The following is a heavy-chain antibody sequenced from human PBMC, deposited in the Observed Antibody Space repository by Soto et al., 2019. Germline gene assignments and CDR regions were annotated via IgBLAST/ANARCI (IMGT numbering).Heavy chain of an antibody. V-gene: IGHV3-33*01. Sequence: GGSLRLSCAASGFTFSSYGMHWVRQAPGKGLEWVAVIWYDGSNKYYADSVKGRFTISRDNSKNTLYLQMNSLRAEDTAVYYCARYSGYSSGWNYYYGMDVWGQGTTVTVSS. J-gene: IGHJ6*02. CDR1: GFTFSSYG. CDR2: IWYDGSNK. CDR3: ARYSGYSSGWNYYYGMDV. D-gene: IGHD6-19*01.